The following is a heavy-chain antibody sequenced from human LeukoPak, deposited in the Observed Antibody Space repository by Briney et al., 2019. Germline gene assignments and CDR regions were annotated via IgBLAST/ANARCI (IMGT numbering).Heavy chain of an antibody. CDR3: ARDREQWLVPFDY. Sequence: GGSLRLSCAASGFTVSSNYMSWVRLAPGKGLEWASVIYSGGSTYYADSVKGRFTISRDNSKNTLYLQMNSLRAEDTAVYYCARDREQWLVPFDYWGQGTLVTVSS. CDR2: IYSGGST. J-gene: IGHJ4*02. CDR1: GFTVSSNY. D-gene: IGHD6-19*01. V-gene: IGHV3-66*02.